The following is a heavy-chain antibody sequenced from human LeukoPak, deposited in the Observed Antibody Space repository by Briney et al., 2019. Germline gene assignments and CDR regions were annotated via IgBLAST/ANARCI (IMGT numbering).Heavy chain of an antibody. CDR1: GGSFSGYY. V-gene: IGHV4-34*01. Sequence: KPSETLSLTCAVYGGSFSGYYWSWIRRSPGKGLEWIGEINHSGSTNYNPSLKSRVTNSVDTSKNQFSLRLSSVTAADTAVYYCARRRQYDSSLCGNFDLWGRGTLVTVSS. CDR3: ARRRQYDSSLCGNFDL. J-gene: IGHJ2*01. CDR2: INHSGST. D-gene: IGHD6-6*01.